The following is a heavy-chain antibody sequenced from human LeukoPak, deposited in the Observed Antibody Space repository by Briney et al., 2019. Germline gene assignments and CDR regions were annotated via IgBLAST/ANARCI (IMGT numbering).Heavy chain of an antibody. CDR2: INHSGST. V-gene: IGHV4-34*01. Sequence: SETLSLTCAVYGGSFSGYYWSWIRQPPGKGLEWIGEINHSGSTNYNPSLKSRVTISVDTSKNQFSLKLSSVTAADTAVYYCARPLYYYGSGSPWFDPWGQGTLVTVSS. D-gene: IGHD3-10*01. CDR1: GGSFSGYY. CDR3: ARPLYYYGSGSPWFDP. J-gene: IGHJ5*02.